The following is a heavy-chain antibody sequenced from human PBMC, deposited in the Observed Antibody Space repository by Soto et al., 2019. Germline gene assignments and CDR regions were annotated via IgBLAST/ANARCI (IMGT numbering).Heavy chain of an antibody. D-gene: IGHD6-13*01. CDR2: ISGSGGST. CDR3: AKDSAAGSGSACYSYFSCSGMDF. V-gene: IGHV3-23*01. Sequence: EVQLLESGGGLVQPGESLRLSCAASGSTLSSYAMRWVRQAPGKGLEWVSSISGSGGSTYYADSVKGRFTISRDNSKDTLYLQRDSLRAADTAVYDCAKDSAAGSGSACYSYFSCSGMDFWGQGTTVTVSS. CDR1: GSTLSSYA. J-gene: IGHJ6*02.